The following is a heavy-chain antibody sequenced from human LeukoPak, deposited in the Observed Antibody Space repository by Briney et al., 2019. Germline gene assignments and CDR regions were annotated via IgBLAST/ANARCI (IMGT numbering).Heavy chain of an antibody. CDR1: GFTFSSYG. J-gene: IGHJ4*02. CDR2: VSYDGSNK. V-gene: IGHV3-30*18. CDR3: AKDLSNWNDVTTPDY. Sequence: GGSLRLSCAASGFTFSSYGMHWVRQAPGKGLEWVAFVSYDGSNKYYADSVKGRFTISRDNSKNTLYLQMNSLRAEDRAVYYCAKDLSNWNDVTTPDYWGQGTLVTVSS. D-gene: IGHD1-1*01.